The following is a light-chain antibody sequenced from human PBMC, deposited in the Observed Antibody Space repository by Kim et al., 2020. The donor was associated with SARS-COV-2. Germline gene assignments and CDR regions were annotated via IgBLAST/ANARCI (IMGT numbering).Light chain of an antibody. V-gene: IGLV3-19*01. CDR1: SLRTYY. J-gene: IGLJ2*01. CDR2: GKN. Sequence: SSELTQDPAVSVALGQTVRITCQGDSLRTYYATWYQQKPGQAPILLIYGKNNRPSGIPDRFSGSTSGNTASLTITGTQAGDEADYYCNSRDSSNDVVVGG. CDR3: NSRDSSNDVV.